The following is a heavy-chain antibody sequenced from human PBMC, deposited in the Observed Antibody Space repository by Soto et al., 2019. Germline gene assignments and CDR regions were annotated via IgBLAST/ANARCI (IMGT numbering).Heavy chain of an antibody. D-gene: IGHD2-21*01. V-gene: IGHV3-15*07. CDR2: VKNNGGAT. CDR1: GFIFSHAW. Sequence: EVQLVESGGDLVKPGGSLRLSCAASGFIFSHAWFHWVRQPPGKGLELVGRVKNNGGATDYAASVKGRFTISRDDSKDTVYLQISSLRTEDTAIYYCAAALGPAYDSNNWFDPWGQGSLVTVSS. CDR3: AAALGPAYDSNNWFDP. J-gene: IGHJ5*02.